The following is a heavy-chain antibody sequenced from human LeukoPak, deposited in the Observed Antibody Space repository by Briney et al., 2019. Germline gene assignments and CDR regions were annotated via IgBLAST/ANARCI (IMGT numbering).Heavy chain of an antibody. Sequence: PSETLSLTCTVSGGSISSSSYYWGWIRQPPGKGLEWIGSIYYTGSTNYNPSLKSRVTISVDTSKNQFSLKLSSVTAADTAVYYCAREDGYNSFDYWGQGTLVTVSS. CDR2: IYYTGST. J-gene: IGHJ4*02. D-gene: IGHD5-24*01. CDR1: GGSISSSSYY. V-gene: IGHV4-39*07. CDR3: AREDGYNSFDY.